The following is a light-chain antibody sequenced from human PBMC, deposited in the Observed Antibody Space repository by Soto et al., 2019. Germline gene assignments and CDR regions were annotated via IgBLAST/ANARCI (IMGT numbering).Light chain of an antibody. J-gene: IGKJ4*01. Sequence: EIVITQSPSTLSVSPGERATLSCRASQSVSSNLAWYQQKPGQAPRLLIYGASTRATGIPARFNGSGSGTEFTLTISSLQSEDFAVYYCQQYNNWRTFGGGTKVDIK. CDR3: QQYNNWRT. CDR2: GAS. V-gene: IGKV3-15*01. CDR1: QSVSSN.